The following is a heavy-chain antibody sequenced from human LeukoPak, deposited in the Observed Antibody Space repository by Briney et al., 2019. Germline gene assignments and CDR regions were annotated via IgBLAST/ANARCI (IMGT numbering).Heavy chain of an antibody. D-gene: IGHD6-6*01. V-gene: IGHV3-21*01. J-gene: IGHJ3*02. CDR1: GFTFSSYS. Sequence: GGSLRLSCAASGFTFSSYSMNWVRQAPGKGLEWVSSISSSSSYIYYADSVKGRFTISRDNAKNSLYLQMNSLRAEDTAVYYCARDLGPHSSSPNSGAFDIWGQGTMVTVSS. CDR3: ARDLGPHSSSPNSGAFDI. CDR2: ISSSSSYI.